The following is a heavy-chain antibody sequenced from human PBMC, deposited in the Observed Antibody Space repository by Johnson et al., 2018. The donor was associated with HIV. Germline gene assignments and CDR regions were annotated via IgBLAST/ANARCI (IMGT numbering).Heavy chain of an antibody. V-gene: IGHV3-7*05. J-gene: IGHJ3*02. CDR2: INQDGSVR. Sequence: EVQLLESGGGLVQPGESLRLSCAASAFTFSSTWMSWVRQAPGKGLEFVANINQDGSVRNYVDSVKGRFTISRDNTKNSLYLQMNSLRAEDTAVYYCARDPGSAAFDIWGQGTMVTVSS. CDR1: AFTFSSTW. D-gene: IGHD1-26*01. CDR3: ARDPGSAAFDI.